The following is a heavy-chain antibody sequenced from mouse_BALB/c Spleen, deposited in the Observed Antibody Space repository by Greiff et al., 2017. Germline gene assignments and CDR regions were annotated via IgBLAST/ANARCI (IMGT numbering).Heavy chain of an antibody. V-gene: IGHV5-9-3*01. CDR1: GFTFSSYA. D-gene: IGHD1-1*01. CDR3: ARRYYGNSLYYFDY. J-gene: IGHJ2*01. CDR2: ISSGDSYT. Sequence: EVKLMESGGGLVKPGGSLKLSCAASGFTFSSYAMSWVRQTPEKRLEWVATISSGDSYTSYPDSVKGRFTISRDNTKYTLYLQMSSLRSEDTAMYYCARRYYGNSLYYFDYWGQGTTLTVSS.